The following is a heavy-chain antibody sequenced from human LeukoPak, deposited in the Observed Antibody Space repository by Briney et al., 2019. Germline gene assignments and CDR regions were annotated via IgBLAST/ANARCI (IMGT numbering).Heavy chain of an antibody. Sequence: GASVKVSCKASGYTFTSYGISWVRQAPGQGLEWMGWISAYNGNTNYAQKLQGRVTMTTDTSTSTAYMELRSLRSDDTAVYYCARDMERYYDILTGYVNYYYGMDVWGQGTTVTVSS. CDR1: GYTFTSYG. J-gene: IGHJ6*02. CDR3: ARDMERYYDILTGYVNYYYGMDV. D-gene: IGHD3-9*01. CDR2: ISAYNGNT. V-gene: IGHV1-18*01.